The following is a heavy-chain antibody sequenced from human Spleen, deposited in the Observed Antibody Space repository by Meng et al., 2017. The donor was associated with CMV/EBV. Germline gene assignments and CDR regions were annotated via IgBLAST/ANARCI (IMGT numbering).Heavy chain of an antibody. Sequence: ESLKISCTVSGGSISSYYWSWIRQPPGKGLEWIGYIYYSGSTNYNPSLKGRVTISVDTSKNQFSLKLSSVTAADTAVYYCARDHSGSYGGTLYYYGMDVWGQGTTVTVSS. J-gene: IGHJ6*02. CDR1: GGSISSYY. D-gene: IGHD1-26*01. CDR3: ARDHSGSYGGTLYYYGMDV. CDR2: IYYSGST. V-gene: IGHV4-59*12.